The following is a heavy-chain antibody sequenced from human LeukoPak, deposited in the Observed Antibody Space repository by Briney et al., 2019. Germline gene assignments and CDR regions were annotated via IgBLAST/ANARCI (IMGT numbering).Heavy chain of an antibody. CDR1: GGTFSSYA. D-gene: IGHD6-13*01. CDR3: ASSKQLGKVYYFDY. Sequence: ASVKVSCKASGGTFSSYAISWVRQAPGQGLEWMGRIIPIFGTANYAQKFQGRVTITTDESTSTAYMELSSLRSEDTAVYYCASSKQLGKVYYFDYWGQGTLVIVSS. V-gene: IGHV1-69*05. CDR2: IIPIFGTA. J-gene: IGHJ4*02.